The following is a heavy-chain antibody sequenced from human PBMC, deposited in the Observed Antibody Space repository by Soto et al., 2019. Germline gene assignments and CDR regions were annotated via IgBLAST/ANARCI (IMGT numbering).Heavy chain of an antibody. Sequence: EVQLLESGGGLVQPGGSLRLSCAASGFTFGTYAMNWLRQAPGRGLECVSFISGSGRTTYYADSVKGRFTVSRDNSKNTMYLQMNSLRAEDTALYYCAKFRGPSYSYYYMDVWSKGTTVTVSS. CDR3: AKFRGPSYSYYYMDV. CDR1: GFTFGTYA. J-gene: IGHJ6*03. D-gene: IGHD3-16*01. V-gene: IGHV3-23*01. CDR2: ISGSGRTT.